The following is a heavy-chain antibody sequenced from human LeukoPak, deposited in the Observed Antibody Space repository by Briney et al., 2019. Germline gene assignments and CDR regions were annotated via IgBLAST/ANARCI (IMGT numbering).Heavy chain of an antibody. CDR3: VRDFEVPAAAPDYYYFYYMDV. CDR1: GFTFSVYG. V-gene: IGHV3-48*04. J-gene: IGHJ6*03. D-gene: IGHD3-9*01. Sequence: PGGSLRLSCAVSGFTFSVYGMNWVRQAPGKGLEWLSHISSGGTTIYYADSVKGRFTVSRDNVKNSLFLQMNSLRVDDTAVYYCVRDFEVPAAAPDYYYFYYMDVWGTGTTVTVSS. CDR2: ISSGGTTI.